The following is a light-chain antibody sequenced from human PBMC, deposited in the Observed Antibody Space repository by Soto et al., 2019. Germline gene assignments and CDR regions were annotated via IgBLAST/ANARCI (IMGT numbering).Light chain of an antibody. CDR3: SSYTSSSSIRYF. Sequence: QSALTQPASVSGSPGQSITISCTGTSSDVGGYNYVSWYQQHPGKAPKLMIYDVSNRPSGVSNRFSGSKSGNTASLTISGIPAEDDADYYCSSYTSSSSIRYFFGTGTKVTVL. CDR1: SSDVGGYNY. V-gene: IGLV2-14*03. CDR2: DVS. J-gene: IGLJ1*01.